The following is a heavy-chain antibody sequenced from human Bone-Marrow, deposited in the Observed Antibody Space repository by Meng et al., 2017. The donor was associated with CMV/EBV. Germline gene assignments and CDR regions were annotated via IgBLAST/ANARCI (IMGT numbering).Heavy chain of an antibody. CDR1: GYSFTSYW. V-gene: IGHV5-51*01. CDR3: ARVYSSSSKFDY. CDR2: LYPDDSET. Sequence: KVSCKGSGYSFTSYWIGWVRQMPGKGLEWMGILYPDDSETRYSPSFQGRVTISADNSNSTAYLQWSSLKASDTAMYYCARVYSSSSKFDYWGQGTLVTVSS. D-gene: IGHD6-6*01. J-gene: IGHJ4*02.